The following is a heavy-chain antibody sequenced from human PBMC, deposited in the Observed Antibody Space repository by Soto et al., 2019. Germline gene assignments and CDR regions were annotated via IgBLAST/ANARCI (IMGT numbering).Heavy chain of an antibody. D-gene: IGHD4-17*01. J-gene: IGHJ6*02. CDR2: ISYDGTNK. Sequence: QVQLVESGGGVVQPGRPLRLSCEASGFFFSDYGMHWVRQAPGKGLEWVAVISYDGTNKYYGDSAKGRFTISRDNSRNKLYLERNSLSKDDTAVYYCSKDAGGTTPHGPRLAAWYSYYGMDVWGPGTTVTVSS. CDR3: SKDAGGTTPHGPRLAAWYSYYGMDV. CDR1: GFFFSDYG. V-gene: IGHV3-30*18.